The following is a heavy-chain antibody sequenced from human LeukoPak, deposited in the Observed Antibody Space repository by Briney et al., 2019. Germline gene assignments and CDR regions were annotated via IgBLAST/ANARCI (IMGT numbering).Heavy chain of an antibody. Sequence: GESLKISCKGSGYSFTSYWIGWVRQMPGKGLEWMGIIYPGDSDTRYGPSFQGQVTISADKSISTAYLQWSSLKASDTVMYYCARPLGYGSNSGGYAFDIWGQGTMVTVSS. D-gene: IGHD4-23*01. CDR3: ARPLGYGSNSGGYAFDI. CDR1: GYSFTSYW. J-gene: IGHJ3*02. CDR2: IYPGDSDT. V-gene: IGHV5-51*01.